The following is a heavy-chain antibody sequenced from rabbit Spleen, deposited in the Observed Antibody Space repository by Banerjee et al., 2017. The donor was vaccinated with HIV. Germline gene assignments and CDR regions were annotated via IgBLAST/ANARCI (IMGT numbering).Heavy chain of an antibody. CDR3: ARDLVGAIGWNFYL. CDR2: INTATGKA. D-gene: IGHD5-1*01. Sequence: QQQLVESGGGLVKPEGSLTLTCTASGFSFGDRDVMCWVRQAPGKGLEWIACINTATGKAVYASWAKGRFTISRTSSTTVTLRMTSLTAADTATYFCARDLVGAIGWNFYLWGPGTLVTVS. J-gene: IGHJ4*01. CDR1: GFSFGDRDV. V-gene: IGHV1S45*01.